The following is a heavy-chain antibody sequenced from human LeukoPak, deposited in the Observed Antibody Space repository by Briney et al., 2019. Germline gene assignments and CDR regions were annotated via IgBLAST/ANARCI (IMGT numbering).Heavy chain of an antibody. V-gene: IGHV1/OR15-3*01. CDR2: ISAGNGNT. J-gene: IGHJ4*02. D-gene: IGHD6-6*01. Sequence: GASVKVSCKASGYTFTGYYMHWVRQAPGQRLEWMGWISAGNGNTKYSQKFQGRVTMTEDTSTDTAYMELSSLRSEDTAVYYCATLGPDPYSSSSEDFGYWGQGTLVTVSS. CDR1: GYTFTGYY. CDR3: ATLGPDPYSSSSEDFGY.